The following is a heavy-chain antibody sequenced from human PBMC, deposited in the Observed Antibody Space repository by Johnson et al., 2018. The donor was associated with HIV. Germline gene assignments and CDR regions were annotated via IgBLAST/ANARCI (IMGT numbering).Heavy chain of an antibody. Sequence: VQLVESGGGVVLPGGSLRLSCAVAGFRFDDYGMSWVRQAPGKGLEWISTIPWNGGRTGYLDSLKGRFTISRDTSKNTLYLQMNSLRVEDTAVYYCARDFVAFGECTAFDVLGQGTMVTGSS. CDR1: GFRFDDYG. CDR3: ARDFVAFGECTAFDV. J-gene: IGHJ3*01. D-gene: IGHD2-21*01. V-gene: IGHV3-20*04. CDR2: IPWNGGRT.